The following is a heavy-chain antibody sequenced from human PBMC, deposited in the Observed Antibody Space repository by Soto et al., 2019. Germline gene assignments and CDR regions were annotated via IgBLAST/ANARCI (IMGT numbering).Heavy chain of an antibody. CDR2: ISYDGSNK. CDR1: GFTFSSYG. J-gene: IGHJ4*02. Sequence: GGSLRLSCAASGFTFSSYGMHWVRQAPGKGLEWVAVISYDGSNKYYADSVKGRFTISRDNSKNTLYLQMNSLRAEDTAVYYCAKDLRDIVTTILDYWGQGTLDNVSS. V-gene: IGHV3-30*18. D-gene: IGHD5-12*01. CDR3: AKDLRDIVTTILDY.